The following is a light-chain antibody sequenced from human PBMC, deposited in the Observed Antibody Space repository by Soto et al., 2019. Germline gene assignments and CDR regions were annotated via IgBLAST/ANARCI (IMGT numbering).Light chain of an antibody. Sequence: QSALTQPASVSGSPGQSITISCTGTSSDVGGYNYVSWYQQHPGKAPKLMIYDVSNRPSGVSNRFSGFKSGNTASLTISGLQAEDEADYYCSSYTSSSTLVFGGGTKVPS. CDR1: SSDVGGYNY. V-gene: IGLV2-14*01. CDR2: DVS. J-gene: IGLJ2*01. CDR3: SSYTSSSTLV.